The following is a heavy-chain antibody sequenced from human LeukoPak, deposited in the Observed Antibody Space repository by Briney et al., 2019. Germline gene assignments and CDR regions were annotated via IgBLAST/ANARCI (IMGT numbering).Heavy chain of an antibody. V-gene: IGHV3-7*01. CDR1: GFTFNNHW. CDR2: IKRDGSEK. CDR3: AKDFGYYDFWSGPLDY. Sequence: GGSLRLSCAASGFTFNNHWMSWVRQAPGKGLEWVAHIKRDGSEKNYVDSVRGRFTISRDNAKDSLYLQMNSLRADDTAVYYCAKDFGYYDFWSGPLDYWGQGTLVTVSS. D-gene: IGHD3-3*01. J-gene: IGHJ4*02.